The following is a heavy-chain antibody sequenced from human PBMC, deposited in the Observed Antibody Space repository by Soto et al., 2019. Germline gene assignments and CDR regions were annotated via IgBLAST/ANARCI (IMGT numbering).Heavy chain of an antibody. V-gene: IGHV1-3*05. D-gene: IGHD2-21*02. J-gene: IGHJ4*02. CDR3: ARSIVVVTALDY. CDR1: GYTFTSYA. Sequence: QVQLVQSGAEEKKPGASVKVSGKASGYTFTSYAMHWVSQTPEQRLEWMGWINAGNGNTKYSQKFQGRVTITRDTSASTAYMELSSLRSEDTAVYYCARSIVVVTALDYWGQGTLVTVSS. CDR2: INAGNGNT.